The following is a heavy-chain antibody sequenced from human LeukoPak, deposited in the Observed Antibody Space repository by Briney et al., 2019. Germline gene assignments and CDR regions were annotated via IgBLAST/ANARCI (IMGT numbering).Heavy chain of an antibody. CDR2: IIPIFGTA. V-gene: IGHV1-69*05. J-gene: IGHJ4*02. D-gene: IGHD4-17*01. Sequence: ASVKVSCKXSGGTIISYAISWVRQAPGQGLEWMGGIIPIFGTANYSQKFQGRVTITTDESTSTAYMELSSLRSEDTAVYYCARDLHGDYVANYFDYWGQGTLVTVSS. CDR1: GGTIISYA. CDR3: ARDLHGDYVANYFDY.